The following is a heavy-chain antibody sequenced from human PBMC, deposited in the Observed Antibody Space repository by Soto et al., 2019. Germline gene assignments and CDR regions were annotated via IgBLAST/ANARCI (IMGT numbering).Heavy chain of an antibody. Sequence: SGPTLANPTQTLTLTCTFSAFSLSPNGVGVGWIRQPPGKPLEWLAVIYWNEDKRYSRSLKSRLSITKDTSKNQVVLTMTTMHTVDTAPYCCVHTVMVHTITGGHYFDYWGPGNPVPVSS. D-gene: IGHD2-8*01. V-gene: IGHV2-5*01. CDR1: AFSLSPNGVG. J-gene: IGHJ4*02. CDR3: VHTVMVHTITGGHYFDY. CDR2: IYWNEDK.